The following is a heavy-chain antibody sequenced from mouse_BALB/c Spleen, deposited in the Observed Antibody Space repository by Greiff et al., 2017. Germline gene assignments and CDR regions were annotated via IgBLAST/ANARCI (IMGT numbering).Heavy chain of an antibody. V-gene: IGHV1S127*01. CDR2: IDPSDSYT. J-gene: IGHJ2*01. CDR3: TRSEGAFDY. CDR1: GYTFTSYW. Sequence: QVQLQQPGAELVKPGASVKMSCKASGYTFTSYWMHWVKQRPGQGLEWIGVIDPSDSYTSYNQKFKGKATLTVDTSSSTAYMQLSSLPSEDSAVYYCTRSEGAFDYWGQGTTLTVSS.